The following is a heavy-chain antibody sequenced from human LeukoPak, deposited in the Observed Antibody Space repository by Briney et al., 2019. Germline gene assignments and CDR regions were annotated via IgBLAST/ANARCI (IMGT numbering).Heavy chain of an antibody. Sequence: SGTLSLTCSVSGDDISSSNWWTWARQPPQKGLEWIGEVYHSGSTNYNPSLKNRIYMSVDKSQNRFSLRLTSVTAADTAVYFCARVSGSGLYFKSFDPWGQGTLVIVSS. CDR1: GDDISSSNW. CDR3: ARVSGSGLYFKSFDP. D-gene: IGHD3-10*01. J-gene: IGHJ5*01. V-gene: IGHV4-4*02. CDR2: VYHSGST.